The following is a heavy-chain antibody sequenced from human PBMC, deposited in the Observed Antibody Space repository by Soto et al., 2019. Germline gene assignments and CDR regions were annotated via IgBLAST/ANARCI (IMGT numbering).Heavy chain of an antibody. CDR3: AKVLGYSSGPWSGAHY. CDR2: ISSSSSNI. D-gene: IGHD6-19*01. CDR1: GFTFSSYG. Sequence: PGGSLRLSCAASGFTFSSYGMTWVRQSPGKGLEWVSYISSSSSNIYYTDSVKGRFTISRDNVKNSLYLQMNSLRDEDTGVYYCAKVLGYSSGPWSGAHYWGQGTLVTVSS. J-gene: IGHJ4*02. V-gene: IGHV3-48*02.